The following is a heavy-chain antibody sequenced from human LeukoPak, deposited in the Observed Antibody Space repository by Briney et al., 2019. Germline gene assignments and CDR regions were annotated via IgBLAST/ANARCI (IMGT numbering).Heavy chain of an antibody. CDR2: INSDGTST. Sequence: GGSLRLSCAASGFTFSRYWMFWVRQAPGKGLVWVSRINSDGTSTNYADSVKGRFTISRDNTKSTLYLQTNSLRTEDTAVYYCARGSGVAVVTHFDYWGQGTLVTVSS. V-gene: IGHV3-74*01. CDR1: GFTFSRYW. CDR3: ARGSGVAVVTHFDY. J-gene: IGHJ4*02. D-gene: IGHD3-22*01.